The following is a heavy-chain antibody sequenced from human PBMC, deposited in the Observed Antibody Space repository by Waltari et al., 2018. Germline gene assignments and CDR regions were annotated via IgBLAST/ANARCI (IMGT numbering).Heavy chain of an antibody. Sequence: QLQLQESGPGLVKPSETLSLTCTVSGGSISSSSYYWGWIRQPPGKGLEWIGSIYYSGSTSYNPSLKSRVTISVDTSKNQFSLKLSSVTAADTAVYYCARHRRDYYDSSGYPKDWGQGTLVTVSS. D-gene: IGHD3-22*01. J-gene: IGHJ4*02. CDR1: GGSISSSSYY. CDR2: IYYSGST. V-gene: IGHV4-39*01. CDR3: ARHRRDYYDSSGYPKD.